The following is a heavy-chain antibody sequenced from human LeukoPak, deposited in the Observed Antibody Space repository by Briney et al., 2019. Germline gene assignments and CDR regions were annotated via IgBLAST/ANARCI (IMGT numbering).Heavy chain of an antibody. Sequence: KAGGSLRLSCAASGFTFSSYSMNWVRQAPGKGLEWVSSISTSSTYIYYPDSMKGRFTISRDNAKNSLYLQMNSLRAEDTAVYYCARAPPISINTVITRYYFDYWSQGTLVTVSS. CDR3: ARAPPISINTVITRYYFDY. J-gene: IGHJ4*02. D-gene: IGHD4-23*01. CDR1: GFTFSSYS. CDR2: ISTSSTYI. V-gene: IGHV3-21*01.